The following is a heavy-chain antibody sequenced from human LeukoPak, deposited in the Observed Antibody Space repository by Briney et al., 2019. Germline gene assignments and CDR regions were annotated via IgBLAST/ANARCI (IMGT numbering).Heavy chain of an antibody. V-gene: IGHV4-39*01. CDR1: GDSLSSSNYY. D-gene: IGHD3-22*01. J-gene: IGHJ3*01. CDR2: IYYTGST. Sequence: SETLSLTCTVSGDSLSSSNYYWGWIRQPPGKGLEWIGSIYYTGSTFYNPSLKSRVTISEDAPKNQFSLKLSSVTAADTAVFYCARHSNFDRDAFDFWGQGTMVTVSS. CDR3: ARHSNFDRDAFDF.